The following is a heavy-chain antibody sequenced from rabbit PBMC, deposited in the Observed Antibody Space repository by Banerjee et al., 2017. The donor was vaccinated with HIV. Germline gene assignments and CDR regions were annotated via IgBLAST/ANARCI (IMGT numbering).Heavy chain of an antibody. CDR3: ARNYVNAFDP. CDR1: GFSFSDRDV. Sequence: QEQLEESGGGLVKPEGSLTLTCKASGFSFSDRDVMCWVRQAPGKGLEWIACIDTVDGDTDYATWPKGRFTISKTSSTTVTLQMTSLTAADTATYFCARNYVNAFDPWGQGTLVTVS. J-gene: IGHJ2*01. V-gene: IGHV1S45*01. D-gene: IGHD1-1*01. CDR2: IDTVDGDT.